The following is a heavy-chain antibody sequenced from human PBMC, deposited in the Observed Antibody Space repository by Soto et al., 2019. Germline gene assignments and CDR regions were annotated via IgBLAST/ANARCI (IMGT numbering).Heavy chain of an antibody. CDR1: GFTFSSYW. CDR3: ASGRRGDGYNFGY. J-gene: IGHJ4*02. Sequence: GSLRLSCAASGFTFSSYWMHWVRQAPGKGLVWVSRINSDGSSTSYADSVKGRFTISRDNAKNTLYLQMNSLRAEDTAVYYCASGRRGDGYNFGYWGQGTLVTVSS. D-gene: IGHD5-12*01. CDR2: INSDGSST. V-gene: IGHV3-74*01.